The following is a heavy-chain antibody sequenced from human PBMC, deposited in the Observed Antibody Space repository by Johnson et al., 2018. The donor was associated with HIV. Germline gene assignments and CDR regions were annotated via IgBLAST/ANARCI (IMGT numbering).Heavy chain of an antibody. CDR2: ISGSTIMI. V-gene: IGHV3-11*04. J-gene: IGHJ3*02. CDR1: GFTFSDYY. CDR3: ARPRTTVTQVDAFDI. D-gene: IGHD4-17*01. Sequence: QVQLVESGGGLVNPGGSLRLSCTASGFTFSDYYMSWIRQAPGKGLEWVSYISGSTIMINYANSVKGRFTISRDNARKSLYLQMSSLRAEDMAVYYCARPRTTVTQVDAFDIWGQGTMVTVSS.